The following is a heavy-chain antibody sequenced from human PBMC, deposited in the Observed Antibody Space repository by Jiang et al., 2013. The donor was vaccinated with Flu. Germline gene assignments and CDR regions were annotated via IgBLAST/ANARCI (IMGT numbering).Heavy chain of an antibody. Sequence: TQTLTLTCTFSGFVSQRLVEWVWAGSVSPXKGPGWLALIDRNDDKRYSPSLNSRLTITKDTSKNQVALTMTTMAPVDTATYYCALHRAHHYDSHVPYFHYWGQGTLVTVSS. D-gene: IGHD3-22*01. CDR3: ALHRAHHYDSHVPYFHY. J-gene: IGHJ4*02. V-gene: IGHV2-5*01. CDR1: GFVSQRLVEWV. CDR2: IDRNDDK.